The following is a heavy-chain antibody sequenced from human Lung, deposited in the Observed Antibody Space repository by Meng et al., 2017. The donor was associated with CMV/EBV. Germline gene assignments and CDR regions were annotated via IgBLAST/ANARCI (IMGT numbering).Heavy chain of an antibody. CDR3: ARVKWSYQGDYGYYGMDV. D-gene: IGHD1-26*01. CDR1: GYTFTDYY. CDR2: IKPNSGGS. Sequence: SVXVSXXASGYTFTDYYMHWVRQVPGQGLEWMGWIKPNSGGSNYAQKFQGRVTMTRDTSISTDYLELSRLRSHDKAVYYRARVKWSYQGDYGYYGMDVWGQGTXVTVSS. V-gene: IGHV1-2*02. J-gene: IGHJ6*02.